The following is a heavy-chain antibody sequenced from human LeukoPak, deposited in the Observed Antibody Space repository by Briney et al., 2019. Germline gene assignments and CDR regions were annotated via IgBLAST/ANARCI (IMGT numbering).Heavy chain of an antibody. CDR3: ARWVVRGLYYYYMDV. CDR2: INPDGGNT. D-gene: IGHD3-10*01. V-gene: IGHV1-46*01. CDR1: GYTFTNSY. J-gene: IGHJ6*03. Sequence: ASVKVSCKASGYTFTNSYIHWVRQAPGQVLEWMGLINPDGGNTNYAQNFQGRVTLTRDTSTSTAYMELRSLRSDDTAVYYCARWVVRGLYYYYMDVWGKGTTVTVSS.